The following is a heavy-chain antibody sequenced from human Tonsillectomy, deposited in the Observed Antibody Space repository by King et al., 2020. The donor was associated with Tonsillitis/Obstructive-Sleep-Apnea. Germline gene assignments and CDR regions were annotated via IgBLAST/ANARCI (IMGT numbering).Heavy chain of an antibody. D-gene: IGHD2-2*01. Sequence: VQLQQWGAGLLKPSETLSLTCGVYGGSCSGYYWSWIRQPPGRGLEWIGEINHSGSTDYNSSLKSRVTISRETSKNQFSLRLTSVTAADTAVYYCGTNAGDYYYYMDVWGKGTTVTVSS. CDR2: INHSGST. J-gene: IGHJ6*03. V-gene: IGHV4-34*01. CDR3: GTNAGDYYYYMDV. CDR1: GGSCSGYY.